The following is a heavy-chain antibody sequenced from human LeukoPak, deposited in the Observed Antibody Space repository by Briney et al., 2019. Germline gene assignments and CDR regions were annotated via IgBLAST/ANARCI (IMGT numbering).Heavy chain of an antibody. D-gene: IGHD2-2*01. V-gene: IGHV3-30*03. J-gene: IGHJ4*02. CDR1: GFTFSSYG. CDR2: ISYDGSNK. Sequence: PGGSLRLSCAASGFTFSSYGMHWVRQAPGKGLEWVAVISYDGSNKYYADSVKGRFTISRDNSKNTLYLQMNSLRAEDTAVYYCARGGHLNIVVVPAANWGQGTLVTVSS. CDR3: ARGGHLNIVVVPAAN.